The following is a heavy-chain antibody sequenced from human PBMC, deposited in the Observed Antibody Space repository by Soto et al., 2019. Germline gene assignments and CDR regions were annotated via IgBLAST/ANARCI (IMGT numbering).Heavy chain of an antibody. D-gene: IGHD4-17*01. V-gene: IGHV3-30-3*01. J-gene: IGHJ4*02. Sequence: QVQLVESGGGVVQPGRSLRLSCAASGFTFSSYAMHWVRQAPGKGLEWVTIISYDGNDKYYADSVKGRFTISRDNSKNTLYLQMNSLRAEDTAVYYCATYGDWVDYWGRGTLVTVSS. CDR3: ATYGDWVDY. CDR2: ISYDGNDK. CDR1: GFTFSSYA.